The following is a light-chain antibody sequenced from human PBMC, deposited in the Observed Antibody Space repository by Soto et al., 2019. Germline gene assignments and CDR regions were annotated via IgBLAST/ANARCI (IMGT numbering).Light chain of an antibody. Sequence: DIQITQSPSSLSSSVLERFTITCRASQSISSYLNWYQQKPGKAPKLLIYAASSLQSGVPSRFSGSGSGTDFTLTISSLQPEDFATYYCQQSYSTPPITFGQGTRLENK. J-gene: IGKJ5*01. V-gene: IGKV1-39*01. CDR2: AAS. CDR1: QSISSY. CDR3: QQSYSTPPIT.